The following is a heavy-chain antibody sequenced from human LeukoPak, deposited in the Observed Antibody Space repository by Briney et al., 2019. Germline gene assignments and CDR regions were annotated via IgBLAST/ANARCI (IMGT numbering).Heavy chain of an antibody. D-gene: IGHD6-13*01. CDR3: VKSHGDSSSQERDYYYGMDV. CDR2: ISYDGSNK. CDR1: GFTFSSYG. V-gene: IGHV3-30*18. J-gene: IGHJ6*04. Sequence: GRSLRLSCAASGFTFSSYGMHWVRQAPGKGLEGVAVISYDGSNKYYADSVKGRFTISRDNSKNTLYLQMNSLRAEDTAVYYCVKSHGDSSSQERDYYYGMDVWGKGTTVTVSS.